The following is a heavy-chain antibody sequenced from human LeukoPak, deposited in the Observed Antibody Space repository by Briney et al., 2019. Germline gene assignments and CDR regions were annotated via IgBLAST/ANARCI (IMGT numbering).Heavy chain of an antibody. Sequence: GGSLRLSCAASGLTVSSNYMSWVRQAPGKALEWVSINYRDGNTFYADSVKGRFTISRDISKNTVYLQMNSLRPEDTAVYYCARGMSGPYYYGMDVWGQGTTVTVSS. J-gene: IGHJ6*02. CDR3: ARGMSGPYYYGMDV. CDR2: NYRDGNT. CDR1: GLTVSSNY. V-gene: IGHV3-53*05. D-gene: IGHD3-10*01.